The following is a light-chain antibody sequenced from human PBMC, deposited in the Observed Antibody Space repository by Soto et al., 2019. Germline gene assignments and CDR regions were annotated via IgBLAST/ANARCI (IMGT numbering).Light chain of an antibody. V-gene: IGLV2-23*02. CDR3: CSYAGSSTLV. Sequence: QSALTQPASVSGSPGQSITISCTGTSSDVGRYNLVSWYQQRPGKAPKLMIYDVSDRPSGVSNRFSGSKSGNTASLTISGLQAEDEADYYCCSYAGSSTLVFGGGTQLTVL. J-gene: IGLJ3*02. CDR2: DVS. CDR1: SSDVGRYNL.